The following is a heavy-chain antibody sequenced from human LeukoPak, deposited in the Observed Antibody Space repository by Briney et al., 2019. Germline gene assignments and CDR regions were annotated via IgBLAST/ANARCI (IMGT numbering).Heavy chain of an antibody. J-gene: IGHJ4*02. CDR3: VRGGFAPDY. Sequence: GGSLRLSCKASGFTFTTYWMSWVRQAPGKGLEWVANIKLDGSEKNYVDSLKGRFTISRDNAENSLYLQINSLRAEDTAVYYCVRGGFAPDYWGQGTLVTVSS. V-gene: IGHV3-7*01. CDR1: GFTFTTYW. CDR2: IKLDGSEK. D-gene: IGHD3-10*01.